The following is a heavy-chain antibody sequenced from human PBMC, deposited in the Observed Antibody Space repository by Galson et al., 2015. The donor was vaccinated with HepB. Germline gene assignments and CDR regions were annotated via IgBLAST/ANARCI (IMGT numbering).Heavy chain of an antibody. V-gene: IGHV3-21*01. CDR3: ARVSVPNIAAPAYMDV. CDR2: ISSTSYYI. Sequence: SLRLSCAASGFTFSSYRMEWVRQAPGKGLEWVSSISSTSYYIYYADSVKGRFTISRDNAKNSLYLQMSSLTAEDTAVFYCARVSVPNIAAPAYMDVWGKGTTVTVSS. D-gene: IGHD6-13*01. CDR1: GFTFSSYR. J-gene: IGHJ6*03.